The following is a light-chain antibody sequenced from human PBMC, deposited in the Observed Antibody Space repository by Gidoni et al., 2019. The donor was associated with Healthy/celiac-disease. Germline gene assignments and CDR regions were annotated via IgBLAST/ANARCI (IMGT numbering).Light chain of an antibody. CDR2: DAS. J-gene: IGKJ2*01. V-gene: IGKV1-5*01. Sequence: IQMTQSPSTRSASVGDRVTITCRASQSISSWLAWYQQKPGKAPKLLIYDASSLESGVPSRFSGSGSGTEFTLTISSLQPDDFATYYCQQYNSYLYTFGQXTKLEIK. CDR1: QSISSW. CDR3: QQYNSYLYT.